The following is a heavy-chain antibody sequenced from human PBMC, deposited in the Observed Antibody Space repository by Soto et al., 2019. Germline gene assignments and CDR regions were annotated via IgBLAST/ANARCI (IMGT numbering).Heavy chain of an antibody. CDR1: GGTFSSYT. V-gene: IGHV1-69*08. Sequence: QVQLVQSGAEVKKPGSSVKVSCKASGGTFSSYTISWVRQAPGQGLEWMGRIIPILGIANYAQKFQGRVTITADKSTSTAYMELSSLRSEDTAVYYCARDTLGGPHSPPFDYWGQGTLVTVSS. CDR3: ARDTLGGPHSPPFDY. CDR2: IIPILGIA. J-gene: IGHJ4*02. D-gene: IGHD1-26*01.